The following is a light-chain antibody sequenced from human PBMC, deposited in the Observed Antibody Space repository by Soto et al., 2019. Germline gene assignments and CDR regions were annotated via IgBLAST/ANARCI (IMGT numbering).Light chain of an antibody. J-gene: IGKJ1*01. Sequence: DIQMTQSPSTLSASVGVRDTVTCRASQRIASWLAWYQHQPGSAPKLLIYGASTLQSGVPSRFSGSGSGAEFTLTIDNLQPEDFATYYCQQYHLYWTFGPGTKV. CDR1: QRIASW. V-gene: IGKV1-5*01. CDR3: QQYHLYWT. CDR2: GAS.